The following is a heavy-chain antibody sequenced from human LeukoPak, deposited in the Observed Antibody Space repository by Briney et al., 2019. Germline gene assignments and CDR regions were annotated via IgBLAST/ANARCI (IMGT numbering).Heavy chain of an antibody. V-gene: IGHV3-20*01. CDR3: AKEVRGVAFDI. CDR2: INWNGGGT. D-gene: IGHD3-16*01. CDR1: GFTFYDYG. J-gene: IGHJ3*02. Sequence: GGSLRLSCAAPGFTFYDYGMSWVRHTPGKGLEWGSGINWNGGGTGYADSEKGQFTISRDNTKYTLILQMHSLRVEDTAAYDCAKEVRGVAFDIWGQGTMVTVSS.